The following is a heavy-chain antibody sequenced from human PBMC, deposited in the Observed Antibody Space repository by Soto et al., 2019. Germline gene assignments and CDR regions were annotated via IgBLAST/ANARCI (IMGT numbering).Heavy chain of an antibody. V-gene: IGHV4-31*03. D-gene: IGHD3-22*01. Sequence: TSETLSLTCTVSGGSISSGNYYWSWIRQHPGKGLEWIGYIYYSGSTYYNPSLKSRVTISVDTSKSQFSLKLSSVTAADTAVYYCARTSYDSSGTAADPWGQGTLVTVSS. CDR1: GGSISSGNYY. CDR2: IYYSGST. J-gene: IGHJ5*02. CDR3: ARTSYDSSGTAADP.